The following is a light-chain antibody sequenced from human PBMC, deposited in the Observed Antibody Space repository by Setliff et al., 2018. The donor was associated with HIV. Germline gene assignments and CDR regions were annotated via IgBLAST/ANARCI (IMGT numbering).Light chain of an antibody. CDR3: GAWDDSLSGLV. J-gene: IGLJ1*01. CDR1: SSNIGSNF. CDR2: RNN. V-gene: IGLV1-47*01. Sequence: QSVLTQPPSASGTPGQRVSISCSGSSSNIGSNFVYWYRQLPGTAPKLLIYRNNQRPSGVPDRFSGSKSGTSASLAISGLRSEDEADYYCGAWDDSLSGLVFGTGTKVT.